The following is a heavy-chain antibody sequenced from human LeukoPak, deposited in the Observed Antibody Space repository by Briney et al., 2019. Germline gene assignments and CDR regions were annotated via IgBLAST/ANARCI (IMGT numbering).Heavy chain of an antibody. J-gene: IGHJ6*02. D-gene: IGHD4-17*01. CDR2: IYPGDSDT. Sequence: GESLKISCQGPAKSFTYYWIAWVRQMPGKGLEWMGIIYPGDSDTRYSPSFQGQVTISADKSITTAYLQWSSLKASDTAMYYCARTTTVDGMDVWGQGTTVTVSS. CDR1: AKSFTYYW. CDR3: ARTTTVDGMDV. V-gene: IGHV5-51*01.